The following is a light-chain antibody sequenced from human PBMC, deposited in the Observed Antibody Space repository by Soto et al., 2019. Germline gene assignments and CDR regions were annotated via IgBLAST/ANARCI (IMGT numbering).Light chain of an antibody. CDR1: QSISSY. Sequence: DIQMTQSPSSLSASVGDRVTITCRASQSISSYLNWYQQKPGKAPKLLIYAASSLQSGVPSRFSGSGSGTDFTLTISSLQPEDFATYYCQQRYSTWSWTFGQGTKVEIK. CDR2: AAS. J-gene: IGKJ1*01. CDR3: QQRYSTWSWT. V-gene: IGKV1-39*01.